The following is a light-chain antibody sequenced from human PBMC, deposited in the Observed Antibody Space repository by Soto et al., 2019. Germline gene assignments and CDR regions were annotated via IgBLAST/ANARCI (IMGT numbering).Light chain of an antibody. V-gene: IGKV3-11*01. CDR1: QSVSSY. Sequence: EIVLTQSPATLSLSPGERATLSGRASQSVSSYLAWYQQKPGQAPRLLIYDASTRATGIPARFSGSGSGTDFTLTITSLEPEDFAVYYCQQRSNWPPTFGQGTKVDIK. CDR3: QQRSNWPPT. J-gene: IGKJ1*01. CDR2: DAS.